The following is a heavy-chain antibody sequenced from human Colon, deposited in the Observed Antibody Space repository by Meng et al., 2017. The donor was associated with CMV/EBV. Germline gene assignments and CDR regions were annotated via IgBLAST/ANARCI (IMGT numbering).Heavy chain of an antibody. V-gene: IGHV6-1*01. D-gene: IGHD4-23*01. CDR1: GDIVSSNSAA. CDR2: TYYRSKWYH. Sequence: QVQLQQSGPGLVTTTQIPSPTCAITGDIVSSNSAAWHWIRQSPSRGLEWLGRTYYRSKWYHEYAVSVKSRITISPDTPKNQFSLQLNSMTPEDTAVYYCARGINGGGGEWGKGTLVNVSS. J-gene: IGHJ4*02. CDR3: ARGINGGGGE.